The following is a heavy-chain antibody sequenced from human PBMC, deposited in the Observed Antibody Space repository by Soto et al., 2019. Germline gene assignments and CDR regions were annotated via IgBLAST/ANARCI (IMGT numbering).Heavy chain of an antibody. CDR2: ITYDENTK. CDR1: RFTFSDYD. Sequence: PGGSLRLSCAASRFTFSDYDMHWVRQAPGKGLEWVAVITYDENTKFYADSVTGRFTVSRDNSKNTLYLQMNSLRVEDTAVYYCATSKTYSSGTYYNNFAYWGRGTLVTVS. V-gene: IGHV3-30*03. CDR3: ATSKTYSSGTYYNNFAY. D-gene: IGHD3-10*01. J-gene: IGHJ4*02.